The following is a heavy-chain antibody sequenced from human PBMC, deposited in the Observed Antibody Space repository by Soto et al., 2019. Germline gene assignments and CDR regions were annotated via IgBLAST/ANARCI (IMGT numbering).Heavy chain of an antibody. V-gene: IGHV3-23*01. D-gene: IGHD2-2*01. J-gene: IGHJ4*02. Sequence: EVQLLESGGGLAHPGGSLRLSCAASGFTFSSYAMSWVRQAPGKGLEWVSAMSNSGDNTYYADSVKGRFTIARDNSENTWYLQMNSLRGEDTAVYYCAKDEGRYCSSTGCYADYWGQGTLVTVSS. CDR2: MSNSGDNT. CDR1: GFTFSSYA. CDR3: AKDEGRYCSSTGCYADY.